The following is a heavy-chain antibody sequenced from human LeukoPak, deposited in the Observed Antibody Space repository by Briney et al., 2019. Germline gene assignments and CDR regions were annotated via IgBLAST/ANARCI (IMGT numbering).Heavy chain of an antibody. CDR3: ARESGGGSFTWFDP. J-gene: IGHJ5*02. Sequence: SETLSLTCTVSGGSISSYYWSWIRQPPGKGLEWIGYIYYSGSTNYNPSLKSRVTISVDTSKNQFSLKLSSVTAADTAVYYCARESGGGSFTWFDPWGQGTLVTVSS. D-gene: IGHD2-15*01. CDR1: GGSISSYY. CDR2: IYYSGST. V-gene: IGHV4-59*01.